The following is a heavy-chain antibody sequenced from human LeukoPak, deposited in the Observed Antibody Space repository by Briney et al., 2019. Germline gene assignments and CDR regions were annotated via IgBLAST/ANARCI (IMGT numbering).Heavy chain of an antibody. J-gene: IGHJ4*02. CDR2: INHSGST. CDR1: GGSFSGYY. D-gene: IGHD5-18*01. CDR3: ARRRRGYSYGGPLYYFDY. Sequence: PSETLSLTCAVYGGSFSGYYWSWIRQPPGKGLEWIGEINHSGSTNYNPSLKSRVTISVDTSKNQFSLKLSSVTAADTAVYYCARRRRGYSYGGPLYYFDYWGQGTLVTVSS. V-gene: IGHV4-34*01.